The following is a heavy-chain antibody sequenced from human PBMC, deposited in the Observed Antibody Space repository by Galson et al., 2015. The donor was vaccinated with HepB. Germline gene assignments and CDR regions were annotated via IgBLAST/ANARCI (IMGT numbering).Heavy chain of an antibody. CDR3: ARHYPDDAFDI. V-gene: IGHV3-66*02. CDR1: GFTVSSNY. J-gene: IGHJ3*02. Sequence: SLRLSCAASGFTVSSNYMSWVRQAPGKGLEWVSVIYSGGSTYYADSVKGRFTISRDNSKNTLYLQMNSLRAEDTAVYYCARHYPDDAFDIWGQGTMVTVSS. CDR2: IYSGGST. D-gene: IGHD1-14*01.